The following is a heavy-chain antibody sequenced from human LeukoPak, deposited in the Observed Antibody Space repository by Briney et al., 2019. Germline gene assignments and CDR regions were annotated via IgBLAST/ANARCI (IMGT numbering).Heavy chain of an antibody. CDR2: ISGVGGDSA. CDR1: GITFTNYA. J-gene: IGHJ4*02. Sequence: GGSLRLSCAASGITFTNYAISWVRQAPTKGLEWVSTISGVGGDSAYYADSVKGRFTISRDYSKNTLFLQMNSLRAEDTAVYYCATIQYQLPPARWPSIYWGQGTPVTVSS. D-gene: IGHD5-24*01. V-gene: IGHV3-23*01. CDR3: ATIQYQLPPARWPSIY.